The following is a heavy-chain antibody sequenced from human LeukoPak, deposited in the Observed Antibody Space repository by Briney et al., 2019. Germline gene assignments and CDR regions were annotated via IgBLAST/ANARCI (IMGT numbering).Heavy chain of an antibody. CDR2: INHSGST. V-gene: IGHV4-34*01. J-gene: IGHJ4*02. Sequence: SETLSLTCAVYGGSFSGYYWSWIRQPPGKGLEWIGEINHSGSTNYNPSLKSRVTISVDTSKNQFSLKLSSVTAADTAVYYCARGGGRYYDSSGYYRHWGQGTLVTVSS. CDR3: ARGGGRYYDSSGYYRH. CDR1: GGSFSGYY. D-gene: IGHD3-22*01.